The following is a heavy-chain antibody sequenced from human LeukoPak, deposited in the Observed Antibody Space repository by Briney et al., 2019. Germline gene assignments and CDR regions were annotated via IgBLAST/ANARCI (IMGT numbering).Heavy chain of an antibody. CDR1: GYTFTSNY. CDR3: ARAYCGGDCPTTTDY. Sequence: ASVKVSCKASGYTFTSNYIHWVRQAPGQGLEWMGMIYPRDGSTSYAQKFQGRVTMTRDTSTSTVYMELSSLRSEDTAVYYCARAYCGGDCPTTTDYWGQGTLVTVSS. D-gene: IGHD2-21*02. V-gene: IGHV1-46*01. CDR2: IYPRDGST. J-gene: IGHJ4*02.